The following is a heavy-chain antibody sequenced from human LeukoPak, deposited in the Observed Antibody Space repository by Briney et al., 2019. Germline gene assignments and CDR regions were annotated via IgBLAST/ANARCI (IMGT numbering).Heavy chain of an antibody. CDR3: ARAVDIVATIPGV. CDR1: GITFSGYS. V-gene: IGHV3-48*01. CDR2: MTTSGNTI. Sequence: QPGGSLRLSCVVSGITFSGYSMIWVRQAPGKGLEWLSFMTTSGNTIFYAESVKDRFTISRDNAKKSLYLQMNSLRAEDTAVYYCARAVDIVATIPGVWGQGTLVTVSS. D-gene: IGHD5-12*01. J-gene: IGHJ4*02.